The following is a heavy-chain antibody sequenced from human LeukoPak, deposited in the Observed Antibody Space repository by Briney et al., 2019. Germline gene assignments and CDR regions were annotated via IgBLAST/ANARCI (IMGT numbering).Heavy chain of an antibody. Sequence: GGSLRLSCAASGFTFDDYGMSWVRQAPGKGLEWVSGINWNGGSTGYADSVKGRFTISRDNAKNSLYLQMNSLRAEGTALYYCARLFSYDSSGYPNNWGQGTLVTVSS. CDR2: INWNGGST. CDR1: GFTFDDYG. D-gene: IGHD3-22*01. J-gene: IGHJ4*02. V-gene: IGHV3-20*04. CDR3: ARLFSYDSSGYPNN.